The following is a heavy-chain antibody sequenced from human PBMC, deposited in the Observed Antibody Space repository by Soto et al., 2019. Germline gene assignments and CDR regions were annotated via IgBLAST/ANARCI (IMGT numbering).Heavy chain of an antibody. CDR2: ISAYNGNT. CDR3: ARGYCSCGSCYWWWFDP. CDR1: GYTFTSYG. V-gene: IGHV1-18*01. D-gene: IGHD2-15*01. Sequence: ASVKVSCKASGYTFTSYGISWVRQAPGQGLEWMGWISAYNGNTNYAQKLQGRVTMTTDTSTSTAYMELRRLRSDDTAVYYCARGYCSCGSCYWWWFDPWGQGTLVTVSS. J-gene: IGHJ5*02.